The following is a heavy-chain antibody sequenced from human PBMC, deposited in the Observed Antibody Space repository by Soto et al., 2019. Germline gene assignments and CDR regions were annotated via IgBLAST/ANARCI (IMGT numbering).Heavy chain of an antibody. CDR1: GGTFSSYA. V-gene: IGHV1-69*05. D-gene: IGHD2-15*01. CDR3: AAPMGYCSGGSCYPHNAFDI. Sequence: SVKVSCKASGGTFSSYAISWVRQAPGQGLEWMGGIIPIFGTANYAQKFQGRVTITRDMSTSTAYMELSSLRSEDTAVYYCAAPMGYCSGGSCYPHNAFDIWGQGTMVTVSS. CDR2: IIPIFGTA. J-gene: IGHJ3*02.